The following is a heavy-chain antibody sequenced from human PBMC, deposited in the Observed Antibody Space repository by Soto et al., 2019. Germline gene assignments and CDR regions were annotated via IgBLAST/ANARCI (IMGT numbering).Heavy chain of an antibody. Sequence: PSETLSLTCAVSGGSITSNVWWSWIRQSPGKGLEWIGEAYHNGLTNYNPSLKSRVTMSTDTSKNQFSLKLTSVTAADTAMYYCARDAALTGADDRFDYWGQGTLVTVTS. CDR2: AYHNGLT. J-gene: IGHJ4*02. D-gene: IGHD1-1*01. CDR3: ARDAALTGADDRFDY. CDR1: GGSITSNVW. V-gene: IGHV4-4*02.